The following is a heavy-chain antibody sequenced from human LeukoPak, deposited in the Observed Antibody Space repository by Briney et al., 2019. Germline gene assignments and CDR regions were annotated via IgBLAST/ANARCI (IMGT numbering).Heavy chain of an antibody. CDR3: ARPTPSFSSGWYNPYFDY. D-gene: IGHD6-19*01. J-gene: IGHJ4*02. CDR2: ISYDGNNK. V-gene: IGHV3-30*04. CDR1: GFTFSSYA. Sequence: PGRSLRLSCAASGFTFSSYAMHWVRQAPGKGLDWVAVISYDGNNKYYADSVKGRFTISRDNSKNTLYLQVNSLRAEDTAVYYCARPTPSFSSGWYNPYFDYWGQGTLVTVSS.